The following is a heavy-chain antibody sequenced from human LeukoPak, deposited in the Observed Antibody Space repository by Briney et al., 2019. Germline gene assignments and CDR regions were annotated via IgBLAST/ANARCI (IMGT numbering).Heavy chain of an antibody. Sequence: GGSLRLSCAASGFTFSSYEMNWVRQAPGKGLEWVSYISSSGSTIYYADSVKGRFTISRDNAKNSLYLQMNSLRAEDTAVYYCASARYYYYGMDVWGQGTTVTVSS. J-gene: IGHJ6*02. CDR3: ASARYYYYGMDV. V-gene: IGHV3-48*03. CDR1: GFTFSSYE. CDR2: ISSSGSTI.